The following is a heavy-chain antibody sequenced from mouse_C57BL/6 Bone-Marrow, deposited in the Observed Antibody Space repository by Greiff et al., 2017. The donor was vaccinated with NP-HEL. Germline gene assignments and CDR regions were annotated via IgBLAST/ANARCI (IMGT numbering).Heavy chain of an antibody. CDR2: IYWDDDK. CDR3: ARSYRYDAYAMDY. V-gene: IGHV8-12*01. J-gene: IGHJ4*01. CDR1: GFSLSTSGMG. D-gene: IGHD2-14*01. Sequence: QVTLKVSGPGILQPSQTLSLTCSFSGFSLSTSGMGVSWIRQPSGKGLEWLAHIYWDDDKRYNPSLKSRRTISKDTSSNQVFLKITSVDTADTATYYCARSYRYDAYAMDYWGQGTSVTVSS.